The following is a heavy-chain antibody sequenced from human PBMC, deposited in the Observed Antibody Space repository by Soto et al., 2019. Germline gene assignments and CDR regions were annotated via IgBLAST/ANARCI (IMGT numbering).Heavy chain of an antibody. CDR1: GFTFSSYA. J-gene: IGHJ5*02. V-gene: IGHV3-23*01. D-gene: IGHD3-3*01. Sequence: GSLRLSCAASGFTFSSYAMSWVRQAPGKGMEWVSAISGTGGSTYYADSVKGRFTISRDNSKNTLYLQMNSLRAEDTAVYYCAKDYYDFWSGPLRSNWFDPWGQGTLVTVSS. CDR3: AKDYYDFWSGPLRSNWFDP. CDR2: ISGTGGST.